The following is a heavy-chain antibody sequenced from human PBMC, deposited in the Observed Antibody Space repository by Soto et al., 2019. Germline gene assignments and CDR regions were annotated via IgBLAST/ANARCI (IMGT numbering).Heavy chain of an antibody. V-gene: IGHV2-5*02. J-gene: IGHJ4*02. CDR1: GFSLSTSGVG. CDR2: IYWDDYK. D-gene: IGHD4-17*01. Sequence: QITLKESGPTLVKPTQTLTLTCTFSGFSLSTSGVGVGWIRQPPGKALEWLAVIYWDDYKHYSPSLKSRLTITKHTSQNQVVLTMTNMDPVDTATYSCAHTGYGDYPLDYWGQGTLLTVSS. CDR3: AHTGYGDYPLDY.